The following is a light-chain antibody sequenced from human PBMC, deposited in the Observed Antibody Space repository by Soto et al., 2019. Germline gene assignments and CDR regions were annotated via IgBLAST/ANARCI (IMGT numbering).Light chain of an antibody. CDR1: QMVPASY. J-gene: IGKJ4*01. CDR2: GAT. Sequence: EIVLTQSPGTLSLSPGERVTLSCRASQMVPASYLAWYQQKPGQAPRLLIYGATNRATGIPDRFSGRGTGTDCTLTINRLEAEDFAVYYWHQYAMSPQTFGGGAKVEI. CDR3: HQYAMSPQT. V-gene: IGKV3-20*01.